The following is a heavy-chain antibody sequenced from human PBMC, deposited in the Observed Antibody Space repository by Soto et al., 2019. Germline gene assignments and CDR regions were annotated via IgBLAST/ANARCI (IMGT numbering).Heavy chain of an antibody. D-gene: IGHD4-17*01. CDR2: ISAYNGNT. Sequence: QVQLVQSGAEVKKPGASVKVSCKASGYTFTSYGISWVRQAPGQGLEWMGWISAYNGNTNYAQKLQGKVTMTAATSPSTAYMELRRLRSDDTAVYSCASGYGDYNFDYWGQGTLVTVSS. CDR3: ASGYGDYNFDY. V-gene: IGHV1-18*01. J-gene: IGHJ4*02. CDR1: GYTFTSYG.